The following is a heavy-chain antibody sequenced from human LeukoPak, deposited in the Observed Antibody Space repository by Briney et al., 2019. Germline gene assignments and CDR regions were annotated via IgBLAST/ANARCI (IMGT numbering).Heavy chain of an antibody. V-gene: IGHV3-21*01. CDR1: GFTFSSYS. J-gene: IGHJ3*02. CDR2: ISSSSSYI. Sequence: PGGSLRPSCAASGFTFSSYSMNWVRQAPGKGLEWVSSISSSSSYIYYADSVKGRFTISRDNAKNSLYLQMNSLRAEDTAVYYCARESRYCSGGSCYSSAFDIWGQGTMVTVSS. CDR3: ARESRYCSGGSCYSSAFDI. D-gene: IGHD2-15*01.